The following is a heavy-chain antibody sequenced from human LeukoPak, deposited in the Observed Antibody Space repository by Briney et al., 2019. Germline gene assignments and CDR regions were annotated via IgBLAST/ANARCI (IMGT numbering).Heavy chain of an antibody. V-gene: IGHV3-30*18. Sequence: EGSLRLSCAASGFTFSSYGMHWVRQAPGKGLEWVAVISYDGSNKYYADSVKGRFTMSRDNSKNTLYLQMNSLRAEDTAVYYCAKDVLRFLEWLPDYWGQGTLVTVSS. CDR2: ISYDGSNK. D-gene: IGHD3-3*01. J-gene: IGHJ4*02. CDR1: GFTFSSYG. CDR3: AKDVLRFLEWLPDY.